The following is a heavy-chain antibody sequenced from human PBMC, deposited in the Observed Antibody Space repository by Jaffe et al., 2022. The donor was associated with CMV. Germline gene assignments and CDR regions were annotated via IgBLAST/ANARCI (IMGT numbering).Heavy chain of an antibody. Sequence: VQLQESGPGLVKPSETLSLTCTVSGGSISSYSLNWIRQPPGKGLEWIGNIYYSGRTNNSPSLKSRVTMSVDTSKNQFSLRLSSVTAADTAVYYCASQGYWGQGTLVTVSS. V-gene: IGHV4-59*08. J-gene: IGHJ4*02. CDR1: GGSISSYS. CDR3: ASQGY. CDR2: IYYSGRT.